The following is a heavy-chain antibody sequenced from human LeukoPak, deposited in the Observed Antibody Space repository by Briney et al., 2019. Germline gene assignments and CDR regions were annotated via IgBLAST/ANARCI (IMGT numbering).Heavy chain of an antibody. V-gene: IGHV3-21*01. D-gene: IGHD1-26*01. CDR1: GFTFSDYS. J-gene: IGHJ4*02. Sequence: GGPLTLPCAASGFTFSDYSMNWARHAPGRGLEWVPPISSRSAYISYADSVKGRFTISRDNAKDSLYLEMNSLRAEDTAVYFCVRDRSGIYPYYFDFWGQGTLVTASS. CDR2: ISSRSAYI. CDR3: VRDRSGIYPYYFDF.